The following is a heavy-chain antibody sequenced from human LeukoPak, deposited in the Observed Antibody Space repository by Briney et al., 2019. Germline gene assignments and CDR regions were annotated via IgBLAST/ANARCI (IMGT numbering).Heavy chain of an antibody. CDR1: GYTFTGYY. CDR2: INPNSGGT. D-gene: IGHD4-23*01. J-gene: IGHJ4*02. Sequence: ASVKVSCKASGYTFTGYYMHWARQAPGQGLEWMGWINPNSGGTNYAQKFQGRVTMTRDTSISTAYMELSRLRSDDTAVYYCARDWKRTTVVTPRFDYWGQGTLVTVSS. V-gene: IGHV1-2*02. CDR3: ARDWKRTTVVTPRFDY.